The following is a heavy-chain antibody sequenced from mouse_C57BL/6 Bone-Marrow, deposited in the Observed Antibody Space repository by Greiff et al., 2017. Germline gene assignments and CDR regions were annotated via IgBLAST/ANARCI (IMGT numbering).Heavy chain of an antibody. CDR2: IYPRSGNT. CDR1: GYTFTSYG. J-gene: IGHJ3*01. CDR3: ARRDYYGSIYAY. D-gene: IGHD1-1*01. V-gene: IGHV1-81*01. Sequence: QVQLQQSGAELARPGASVKLSCKASGYTFTSYGISWVKQRTGQGLEWIGEIYPRSGNTYYNEKFKGKATLTADKSSSTAYMELRSLTSEDSAVYFCARRDYYGSIYAYWGQGTLVTVSA.